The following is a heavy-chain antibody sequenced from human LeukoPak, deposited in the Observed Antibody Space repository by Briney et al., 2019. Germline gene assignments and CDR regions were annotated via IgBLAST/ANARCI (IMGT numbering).Heavy chain of an antibody. CDR2: ISSSSSYI. J-gene: IGHJ4*02. V-gene: IGHV3-21*01. D-gene: IGHD6-19*01. CDR3: VRGAGTGWRFDY. Sequence: GGSLRLSCAVSGFTFTSYGMTWVRQAQGKGLEWVSSISSSSSYIYYADSVKGRFTISRDNAKNSVYLQMNSLRGEDTAVYYCVRGAGTGWRFDYWGQGTLVTVSS. CDR1: GFTFTSYG.